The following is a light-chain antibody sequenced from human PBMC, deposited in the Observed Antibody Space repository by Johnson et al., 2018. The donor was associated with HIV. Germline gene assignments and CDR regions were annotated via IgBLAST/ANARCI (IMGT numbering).Light chain of an antibody. CDR3: GTWDSRLNVYL. CDR1: SSNIGNNY. J-gene: IGLJ1*01. Sequence: QSVLTQPPSVSAAPGQKVTISCSGSSSNIGNNYVSWYQQLPGTAPKLIIYESTNRPSGIPDRFSGSKSGTSATLGISGLQTGDEADYYCGTWDSRLNVYLFGTGTKVTVL. V-gene: IGLV1-51*02. CDR2: EST.